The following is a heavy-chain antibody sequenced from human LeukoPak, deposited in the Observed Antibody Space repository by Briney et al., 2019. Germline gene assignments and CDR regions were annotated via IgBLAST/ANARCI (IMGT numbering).Heavy chain of an antibody. Sequence: SETLSLTCTVSGGSISSYYWSWIRQPPGKGLEWIGYIYYSGSTNYNPSLKSRDTISVDTSKNQFSLKLSSVTAADTAVYYCARSVGSGSYYRWFDPWGQGTLVTVSS. V-gene: IGHV4-59*08. J-gene: IGHJ5*02. CDR2: IYYSGST. CDR1: GGSISSYY. D-gene: IGHD3-10*01. CDR3: ARSVGSGSYYRWFDP.